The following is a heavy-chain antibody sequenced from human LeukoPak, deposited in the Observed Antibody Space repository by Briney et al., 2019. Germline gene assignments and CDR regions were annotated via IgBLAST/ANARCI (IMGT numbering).Heavy chain of an antibody. D-gene: IGHD2-15*01. Sequence: PSETLSLTCTVSGGSISSGDYYWSWLRQPPGKGLEWIGYIYYSGSTYYNPSLKSRVTISVDTSKNQFSLKLSSVTAADTAVYYCARAPVVAATRPFDYWGQGTLVTVSS. V-gene: IGHV4-30-4*01. J-gene: IGHJ4*02. CDR1: GGSISSGDYY. CDR3: ARAPVVAATRPFDY. CDR2: IYYSGST.